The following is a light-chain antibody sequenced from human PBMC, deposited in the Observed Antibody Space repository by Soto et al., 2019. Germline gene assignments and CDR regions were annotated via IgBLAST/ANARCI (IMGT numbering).Light chain of an antibody. CDR1: QGIANS. V-gene: IGKV1-33*01. Sequence: DIQMTQSPSSLSASIGDRVILTCQASQGIANSLNWYQHKPGQAPKLLIYDASNLERGVPARFSGSGSGTDFSFTISSQQPEDIATYYCQQYENLPPTFGQGTRLEIK. CDR2: DAS. J-gene: IGKJ5*01. CDR3: QQYENLPPT.